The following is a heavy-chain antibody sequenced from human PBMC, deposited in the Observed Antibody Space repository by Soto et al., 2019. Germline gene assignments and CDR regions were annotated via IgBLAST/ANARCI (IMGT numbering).Heavy chain of an antibody. V-gene: IGHV3-33*01. CDR1: GFTFSSYG. CDR3: ARDPFGVENYYYYGMDV. CDR2: IWYDGSNK. J-gene: IGHJ6*02. D-gene: IGHD3-3*01. Sequence: GGSLRLSCAASGFTFSSYGMHWVRQAPGKGLEWVAVIWYDGSNKYYADSVKGRFTISRDNSKNTLYLQMNSLRAEDTAVYYCARDPFGVENYYYYGMDVWGQGTTVTVS.